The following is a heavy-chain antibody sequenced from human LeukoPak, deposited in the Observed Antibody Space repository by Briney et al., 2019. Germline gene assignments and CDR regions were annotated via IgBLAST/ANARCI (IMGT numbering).Heavy chain of an antibody. CDR2: IYYSGTT. CDR1: GGSMNNFF. CDR3: AREHSHSRFVDFLTPSSSYDWFDP. D-gene: IGHD3-16*01. Sequence: PSETLSLTCTVSGGSMNNFFWRWLRQSPGKGLVWIGYIYYSGTTNYNPSLESRVIISIDTSKNQFSLRLSSVPAADAAMYFCAREHSHSRFVDFLTPSSSYDWFDPWGQGTRVTVSS. J-gene: IGHJ5*02. V-gene: IGHV4-59*01.